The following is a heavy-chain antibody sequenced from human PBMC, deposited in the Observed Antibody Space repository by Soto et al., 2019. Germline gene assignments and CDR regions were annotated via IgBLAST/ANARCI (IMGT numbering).Heavy chain of an antibody. V-gene: IGHV3-53*01. J-gene: IGHJ4*02. D-gene: IGHD6-19*01. CDR3: ATYGLSRYSTGWYGRSGKYFDY. CDR1: GFTVSSNY. Sequence: PGGSLRLSCAASGFTVSSNYMSWVRQSPGKGLELVSVIYGDGSTYYADSVKGRFTISRDNSRYTLYLQMNSLRAEDTAVYYCATYGLSRYSTGWYGRSGKYFDYWGQGTLVTVSS. CDR2: IYGDGST.